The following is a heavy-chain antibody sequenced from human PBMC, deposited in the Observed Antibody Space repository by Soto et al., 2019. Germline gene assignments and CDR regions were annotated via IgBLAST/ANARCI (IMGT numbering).Heavy chain of an antibody. J-gene: IGHJ4*02. CDR2: IYYSGST. Sequence: QVQLQESGPGLVKPSETLSLTCTVSGGSISSYYWSWIRQPPGKGLEWIGYIYYSGSTNYNPSLTSRVTISVDMSKTQFSLKLSSVTAADTAVYYCARRYGAGFDYWGQGTLVTVSS. D-gene: IGHD3-9*01. V-gene: IGHV4-59*01. CDR1: GGSISSYY. CDR3: ARRYGAGFDY.